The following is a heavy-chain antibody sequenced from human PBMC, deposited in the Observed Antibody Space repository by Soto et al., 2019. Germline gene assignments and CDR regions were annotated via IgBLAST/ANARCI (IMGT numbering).Heavy chain of an antibody. J-gene: IGHJ4*02. D-gene: IGHD3-22*01. CDR1: GFTFSDYY. V-gene: IGHV3-11*01. Sequence: NPGGSLRLSCAASGFTFSDYYMSWIRQAPAKGLEWVSYITSSGDAIYYADSVKGRFTISRDNAKNSLYLQMNSLRADDTAVYYCARDQGYYDSSGYFHSWGQGILVTVSS. CDR3: ARDQGYYDSSGYFHS. CDR2: ITSSGDAI.